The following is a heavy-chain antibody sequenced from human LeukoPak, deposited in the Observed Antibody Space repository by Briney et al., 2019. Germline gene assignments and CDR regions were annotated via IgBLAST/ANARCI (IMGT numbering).Heavy chain of an antibody. CDR2: INPNSGGT. D-gene: IGHD6-19*01. V-gene: IGHV1-2*02. J-gene: IGHJ4*02. Sequence: ASVKVSCKASEYTFTGYKIHWVRQAPGQGPEWMGWINPNSGGTNYAQKFQGRVTVTRDTSISTVYMELNRLRSDDTAVYYCAIIAVATTSFWGQGTLVTVSS. CDR3: AIIAVATTSF. CDR1: EYTFTGYK.